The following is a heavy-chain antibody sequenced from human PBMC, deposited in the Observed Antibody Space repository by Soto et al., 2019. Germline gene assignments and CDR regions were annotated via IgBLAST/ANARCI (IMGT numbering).Heavy chain of an antibody. CDR1: GFTFSNAW. D-gene: IGHD3-22*01. V-gene: IGHV3-15*07. CDR3: TADSYSTIIIVRFDY. Sequence: GSLRLSCAASGFTFSNAWINWVRQAPGKGLEWVGRIKSKTDGGTTDYAEPVKGRFAISRDDSNNMVYLQMNSLKIEDTAVYYCTADSYSTIIIVRFDYWGHGTLVTVSS. CDR2: IKSKTDGGTT. J-gene: IGHJ4*01.